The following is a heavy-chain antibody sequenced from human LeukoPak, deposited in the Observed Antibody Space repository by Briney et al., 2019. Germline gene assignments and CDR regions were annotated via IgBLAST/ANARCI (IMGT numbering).Heavy chain of an antibody. CDR2: IGLGSGFV. Sequence: GGSLRLSCATSGFTFSDYSMNWVRQAPGRGLEWISYIGLGSGFVSYSDSVKGRFTISRDTARNSVDLQMNGLRADDTAVYYCARDHKWAFDYWGQGTLVTVSS. D-gene: IGHD1-26*01. CDR1: GFTFSDYS. J-gene: IGHJ4*02. V-gene: IGHV3-21*05. CDR3: ARDHKWAFDY.